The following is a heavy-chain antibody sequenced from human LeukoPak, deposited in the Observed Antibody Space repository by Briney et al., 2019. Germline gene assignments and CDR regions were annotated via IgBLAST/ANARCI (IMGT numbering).Heavy chain of an antibody. CDR1: GYVLTNYW. CDR3: ARHLRHCSGGDCHANCFDY. J-gene: IGHJ4*02. Sequence: GESLKISCEGSGYVLTNYWIGWVRQMPGKGLEWMGISYPGDSDIRYSTSFQGQVTISADKSISTAYLQWSSPKASDTAMYYCARHLRHCSGGDCHANCFDYWGQGTLATVSS. CDR2: SYPGDSDI. D-gene: IGHD2-15*01. V-gene: IGHV5-51*01.